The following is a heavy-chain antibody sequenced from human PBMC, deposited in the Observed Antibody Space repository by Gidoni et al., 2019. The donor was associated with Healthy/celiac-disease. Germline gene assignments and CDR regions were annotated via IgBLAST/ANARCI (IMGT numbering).Heavy chain of an antibody. J-gene: IGHJ4*02. CDR3: ARHAVPSGWYVGPGTYYFDY. Sequence: QVQLQESGPGLVKPSETLSLTCTVTGGSISSYYWSWIRQPPGKGLEWIGYIYYSGSTNYNPSLKSRVTISVDTSKNQFSLKLSSVTAADTAVYYCARHAVPSGWYVGPGTYYFDYWGQGTLVTVSS. D-gene: IGHD6-19*01. CDR1: GGSISSYY. V-gene: IGHV4-59*08. CDR2: IYYSGST.